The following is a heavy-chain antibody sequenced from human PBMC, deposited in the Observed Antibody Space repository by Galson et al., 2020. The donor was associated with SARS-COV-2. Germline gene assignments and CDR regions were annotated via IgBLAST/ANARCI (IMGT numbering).Heavy chain of an antibody. V-gene: IGHV4-34*01. CDR1: GGSFSGYY. CDR3: AREENFFLLGTAKRVCYFDY. CDR2: INYSGST. J-gene: IGHJ4*02. D-gene: IGHD2-21*02. Sequence: SETLSLTCAVYGGSFSGYYWSWIRQPPGKGLEWIGEINYSGSTNYNPSLKSRVTISVDTSKNHFSLKLSSVTAADTAVYYCAREENFFLLGTAKRVCYFDYWGRGTLATVSS.